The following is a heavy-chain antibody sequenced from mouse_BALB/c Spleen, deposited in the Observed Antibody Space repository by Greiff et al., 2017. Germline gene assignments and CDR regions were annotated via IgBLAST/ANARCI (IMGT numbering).Heavy chain of an antibody. D-gene: IGHD2-2*01. Sequence: EVKLMESGGGLVQPGGSRKLSCAASGFTFSSFGMHWVRQAPEKGLEWVAYISSGSSTIYYADTVKGRFTISRDNPKNTLFLQMTSLRSEDTAMYYCARYYYGYLYAMDYWGQGTSVTVSS. CDR1: GFTFSSFG. CDR3: ARYYYGYLYAMDY. J-gene: IGHJ4*01. CDR2: ISSGSSTI. V-gene: IGHV5-17*02.